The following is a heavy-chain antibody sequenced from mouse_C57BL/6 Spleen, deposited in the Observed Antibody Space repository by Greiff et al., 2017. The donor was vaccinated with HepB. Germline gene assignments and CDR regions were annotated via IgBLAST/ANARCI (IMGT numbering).Heavy chain of an antibody. D-gene: IGHD1-2*01. V-gene: IGHV1-75*01. J-gene: IGHJ3*01. CDR3: ARSDGTTARSPFAY. CDR1: GYTFTDYY. Sequence: QVQLQQSGPELVKPGASVKISCKASGYTFTDYYINWVKQRPGQGLEWIGWIFPGSGSTYYNEKFKGKATLTVDKSSSTAYMLLSSLTSEDSAVYFCARSDGTTARSPFAYWGQGTLVTVSA. CDR2: IFPGSGST.